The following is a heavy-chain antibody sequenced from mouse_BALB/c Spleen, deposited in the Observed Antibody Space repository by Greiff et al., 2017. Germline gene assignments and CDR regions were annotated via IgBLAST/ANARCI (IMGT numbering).Heavy chain of an antibody. CDR2: ISSGSSTI. V-gene: IGHV5-17*02. Sequence: EVQLVESGGGLVQPGGSRKLSCAASGFTFSSFGMHWVRQAPEKGLEWVAYISSGSSTIYYADTVKGRFTISRDNPKNTLFLQMTSLRSEDTAMYYCARRGGNPYYYAMDYWGQGTSVTVSS. J-gene: IGHJ4*01. CDR3: ARRGGNPYYYAMDY. D-gene: IGHD1-1*02. CDR1: GFTFSSFG.